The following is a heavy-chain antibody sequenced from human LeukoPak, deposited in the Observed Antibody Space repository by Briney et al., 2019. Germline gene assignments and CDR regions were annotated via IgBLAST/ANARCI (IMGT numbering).Heavy chain of an antibody. J-gene: IGHJ3*02. CDR1: GGSNSRYY. Sequence: SETLSLTCTVSGGSNSRYYWSWMRQPPGKGLEWIGYISNSGSTNYNPSLKSRLTISVDMSKNQLSLKLSSVTAADTAVYYCARGVTTPLDAFDIWGQGTLVTVSS. D-gene: IGHD1-26*01. CDR3: ARGVTTPLDAFDI. CDR2: ISNSGST. V-gene: IGHV4-59*01.